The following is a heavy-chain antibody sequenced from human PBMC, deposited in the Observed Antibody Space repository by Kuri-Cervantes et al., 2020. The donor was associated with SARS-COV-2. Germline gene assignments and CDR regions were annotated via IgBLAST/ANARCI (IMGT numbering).Heavy chain of an antibody. CDR2: YGT. D-gene: IGHD2-2*01. J-gene: IGHJ6*02. V-gene: IGHV3-66*01. CDR1: GFPVSDFY. Sequence: GESLKISCAASGFPVSDFYMSWVRQAPGKGLEWVSLYGTDYAESVRGRFTISRDVSKNTVYLQMDSLRVEDTAVYYCVRAPSPDQLINYYFYYAMDVWGQATTATVSS. CDR3: VRAPSPDQLINYYFYYAMDV.